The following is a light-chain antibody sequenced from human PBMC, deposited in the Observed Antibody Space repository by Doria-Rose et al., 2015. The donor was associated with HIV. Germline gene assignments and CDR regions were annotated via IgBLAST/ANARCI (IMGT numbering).Light chain of an antibody. Sequence: DIRVTQSPESLGMSLGERATLNCKSNQSLLYTSKNYLAWYQQKPGQPPKLLIYWASTRQSGVPARLSGSGSGTDFTLTISSLGAEDVAVYYCQQYYDTPSFGPGTTVDI. CDR3: QQYYDTPS. CDR2: WAS. CDR1: QSLLYTSKNY. V-gene: IGKV4-1*01. J-gene: IGKJ3*01.